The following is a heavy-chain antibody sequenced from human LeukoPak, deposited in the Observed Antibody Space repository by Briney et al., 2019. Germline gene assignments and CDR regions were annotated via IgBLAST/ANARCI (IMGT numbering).Heavy chain of an antibody. D-gene: IGHD6-19*01. Sequence: GGSLRLSCAASGFTFSSYSMNWVRQAPGKGLEWVSSISSSSSYIYYADSAKGRFTISRDNAKNSLYLQMNSLRAEDTAVYYCARVQSSGWYGPKYYFDYWGQGTLVTVSS. J-gene: IGHJ4*02. CDR1: GFTFSSYS. CDR3: ARVQSSGWYGPKYYFDY. V-gene: IGHV3-21*01. CDR2: ISSSSSYI.